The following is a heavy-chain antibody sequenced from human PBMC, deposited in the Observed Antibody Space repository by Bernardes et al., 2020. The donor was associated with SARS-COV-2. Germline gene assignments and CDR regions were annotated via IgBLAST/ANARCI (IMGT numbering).Heavy chain of an antibody. CDR1: GYPFTGYY. Sequence: ASVKVSCKASGYPFTGYYLHWARQAPGQGLEWMGWINPNSGGTNYAQRFQGRVTMTRDTSISTAYMDLSRLRSDDTAVYYCALPPTNYDRYAMDVWSQGTTVTVSS. J-gene: IGHJ6*02. CDR2: INPNSGGT. V-gene: IGHV1-2*02. D-gene: IGHD3-22*01. CDR3: ALPPTNYDRYAMDV.